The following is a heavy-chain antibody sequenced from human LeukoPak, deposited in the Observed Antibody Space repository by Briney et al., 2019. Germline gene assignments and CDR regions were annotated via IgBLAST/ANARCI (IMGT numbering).Heavy chain of an antibody. CDR2: ISGSGGST. V-gene: IGHV3-23*01. D-gene: IGHD3-10*01. CDR1: GFTFSSYA. CDR3: AKSREGSGSYYYYYFGC. J-gene: IGHJ4*02. Sequence: GGSLGLSCAASGFTFSSYAMSWVRQAPGKGLEWVSAISGSGGSTYYADSVKGRFTISRDNSKNTLYLQMNSLRAEDTAVYYCAKSREGSGSYYYYYFGCWGQGTLVTVSS.